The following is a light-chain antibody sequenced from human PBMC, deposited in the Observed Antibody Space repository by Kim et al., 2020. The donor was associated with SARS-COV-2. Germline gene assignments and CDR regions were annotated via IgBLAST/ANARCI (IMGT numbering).Light chain of an antibody. CDR3: SAYADSSVV. V-gene: IGLV2-8*01. J-gene: IGLJ2*01. CDR1: SSDVGGYNS. CDR2: EVS. Sequence: QSALTQPPSASGSPGQSVTISCTGTSSDVGGYNSVSWYQQYPGKAPKLMIHEVSKRPSGVPDRFSGSKSGNTDSLTVSGLQAEEEADYYCSAYADSSVVFGGGTQLADL.